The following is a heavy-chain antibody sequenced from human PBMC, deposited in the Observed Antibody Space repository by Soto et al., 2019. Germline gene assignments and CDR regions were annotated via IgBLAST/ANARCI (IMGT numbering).Heavy chain of an antibody. J-gene: IGHJ6*02. CDR3: AREGGYCSSTSCLGDYYYGMDV. V-gene: IGHV3-48*02. CDR1: GFTFSSYS. Sequence: GGSLRLSCAASGFTFSSYSMNWVRQAPGKGLEWVSYISSNSSTIYYADSVKGRFTISRDNAKNSLYLQLNSLRDEDTAVYYCAREGGYCSSTSCLGDYYYGMDVWGQGTRVPVSS. D-gene: IGHD2-2*01. CDR2: ISSNSSTI.